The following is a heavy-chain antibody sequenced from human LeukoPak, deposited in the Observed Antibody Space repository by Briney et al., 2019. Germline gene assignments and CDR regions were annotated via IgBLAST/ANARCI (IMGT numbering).Heavy chain of an antibody. Sequence: ASETLSLTCNVSGGSISSSTYYWGWIRQPPGKGLEWIGSIYNSGSTYYNPSLKSRVTIAVDTSKNQFSLKLSSVTAADTAVYYCARHSRGLPPAEYFQHWGQGTLVTVSS. J-gene: IGHJ1*01. V-gene: IGHV4-39*01. CDR1: GGSISSSTYY. D-gene: IGHD3-10*01. CDR2: IYNSGST. CDR3: ARHSRGLPPAEYFQH.